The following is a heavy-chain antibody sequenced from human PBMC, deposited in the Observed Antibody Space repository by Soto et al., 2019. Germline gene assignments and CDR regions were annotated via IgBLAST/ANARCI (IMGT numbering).Heavy chain of an antibody. Sequence: EVQLLESGGGLVQPGGSLRLSCAASGFTFSSYAMSWVRQAPGKGLEWVSAISGSGGSTYYADSVKGRFTISRDNSKITLYLQMTSLRAENTAVYYGAKRPVAGEFDYWGQGTLVTVSS. V-gene: IGHV3-23*01. D-gene: IGHD6-19*01. CDR1: GFTFSSYA. J-gene: IGHJ4*02. CDR3: AKRPVAGEFDY. CDR2: ISGSGGST.